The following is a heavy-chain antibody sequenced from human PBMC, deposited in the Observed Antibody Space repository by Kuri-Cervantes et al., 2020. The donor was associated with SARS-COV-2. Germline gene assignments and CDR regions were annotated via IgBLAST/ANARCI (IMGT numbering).Heavy chain of an antibody. CDR3: ARVGTNPRDYDSSGSTFDP. D-gene: IGHD3-22*01. CDR2: IDHSGST. CDR1: GGSFSGYY. J-gene: IGHJ5*02. Sequence: SETLSLTCAAYGGSFSGYYWSWIRQPPGKGLEWVGEIDHSGSTNYNPSLKSRVTISKDTSKNQFSLKLSSVTAADTAVYYCARVGTNPRDYDSSGSTFDPWGQGTLVTDSS. V-gene: IGHV4-34*01.